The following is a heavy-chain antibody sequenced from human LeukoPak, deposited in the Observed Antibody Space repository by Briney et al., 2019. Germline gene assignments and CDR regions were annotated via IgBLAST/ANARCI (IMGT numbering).Heavy chain of an antibody. CDR2: IKQDGSEK. D-gene: IGHD3-22*01. J-gene: IGHJ4*02. CDR1: GFSFSGYW. CDR3: ARLNYYDSSGYPGYFDN. Sequence: SGGSLRLSCAASGFSFSGYWMSWDRQAPGKGLEWVANIKQDGSEKYYVDSVKGRFTISRDNAKKSLYLQMNSLRAEDTAVYYCARLNYYDSSGYPGYFDNWGQGTLVTVSS. V-gene: IGHV3-7*01.